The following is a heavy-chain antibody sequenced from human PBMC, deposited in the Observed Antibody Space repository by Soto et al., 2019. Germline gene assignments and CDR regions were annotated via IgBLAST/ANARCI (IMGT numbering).Heavy chain of an antibody. D-gene: IGHD3-10*01. Sequence: QVQLQQWGAGLLKPSETLSLTCAVYGGSFSGYYWSWIRQPPGKGLEWIGEINHSGSTNYNPSLKSRVTISVDTSKNQFSLKLSSVTAAETAVYYCARGRGTGREPYYYYYYGMDVWGQGTTVTVSS. CDR1: GGSFSGYY. J-gene: IGHJ6*02. V-gene: IGHV4-34*01. CDR3: ARGRGTGREPYYYYYYGMDV. CDR2: INHSGST.